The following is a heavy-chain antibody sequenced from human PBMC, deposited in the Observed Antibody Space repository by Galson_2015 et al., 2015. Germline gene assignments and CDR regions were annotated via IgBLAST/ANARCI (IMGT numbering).Heavy chain of an antibody. D-gene: IGHD2-2*01. V-gene: IGHV4-30-2*01. CDR2: IYHSGST. CDR3: ARGPVVSAARVFDY. Sequence: TLSLTCAVSGGSISSGGYSWSWIRQPPGKGLELIGFIYHSGSTRYSPSLKSRLIISIDGSKNQFSLKLSSVIAADTAVYYCARGPVVSAARVFDYWGQGTLVTVSS. J-gene: IGHJ4*02. CDR1: GGSISSGGYS.